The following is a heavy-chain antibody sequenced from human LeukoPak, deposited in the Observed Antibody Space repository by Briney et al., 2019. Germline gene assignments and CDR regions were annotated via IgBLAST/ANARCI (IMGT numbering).Heavy chain of an antibody. J-gene: IGHJ4*02. CDR3: ARADLVGATPY. CDR1: GFTFSSYS. Sequence: GGSLRLSCAASGFTFSSYSMNWVRQAPGKGLEWVSYISSSSSTIYYADSVKGRFTISRDNTKNSLYLQMNSLRAEDTAVYYCARADLVGATPYWGQGTLVTVSS. V-gene: IGHV3-48*04. D-gene: IGHD1-26*01. CDR2: ISSSSSTI.